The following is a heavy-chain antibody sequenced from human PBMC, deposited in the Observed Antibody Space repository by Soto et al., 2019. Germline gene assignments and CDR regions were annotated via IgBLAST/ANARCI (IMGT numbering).Heavy chain of an antibody. D-gene: IGHD4-4*01. CDR1: GGTFSIYA. Sequence: QVQLVQSGAVVKKPGSSVKVSCKASGGTFSIYAISWVRQAPGQGHEWMGGLIPIFGTANYAQKFQGRVTRPADESTSTAYMELSSLSSEDTAVYYCARKPDYSNLLYWYKGTLVIVSS. CDR3: ARKPDYSNLLY. V-gene: IGHV1-69*01. CDR2: LIPIFGTA. J-gene: IGHJ4*02.